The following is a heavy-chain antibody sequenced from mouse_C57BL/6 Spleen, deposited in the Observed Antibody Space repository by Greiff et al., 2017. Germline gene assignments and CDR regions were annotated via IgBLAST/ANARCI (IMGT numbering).Heavy chain of an antibody. D-gene: IGHD2-10*01. CDR2: IDPSDSYT. Sequence: QVQLQQSGAELVMPGASVKLSCKASGYTFTSYWMHWVKQRPGQGLEWIGEIDPSDSYTNYNQKLKGKSTLTVDKSSSTAYMQLSSLTSEDSAVYYCARSYYGNYGWDYWGQGTSVTVSS. J-gene: IGHJ4*01. V-gene: IGHV1-69*01. CDR3: ARSYYGNYGWDY. CDR1: GYTFTSYW.